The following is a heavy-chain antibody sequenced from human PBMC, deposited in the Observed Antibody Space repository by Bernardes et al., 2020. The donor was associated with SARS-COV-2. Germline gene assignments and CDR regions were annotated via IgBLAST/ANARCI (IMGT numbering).Heavy chain of an antibody. D-gene: IGHD3-3*01. J-gene: IGHJ4*02. V-gene: IGHV4-59*08. Sequence: SETLSLTCTVSGGSISSYYWSWIRQPPGKGLEWIGYIYYSGSTNYNPSLKSRVTISVDTSKNQFSLKLSSVTAADTAVYYCARQGTIFGVVKQSFDYWGQGTLVTVSS. CDR2: IYYSGST. CDR3: ARQGTIFGVVKQSFDY. CDR1: GGSISSYY.